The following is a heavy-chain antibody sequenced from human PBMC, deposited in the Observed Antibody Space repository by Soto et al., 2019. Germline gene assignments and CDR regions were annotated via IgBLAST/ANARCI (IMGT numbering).Heavy chain of an antibody. CDR1: GFTFSSYA. V-gene: IGHV3-23*01. D-gene: IGHD3-22*01. CDR3: AKALGDSSGYYISPLYYFDY. Sequence: GGSLRLSCAASGFTFSSYAMSWVRQAPGKGLEWVSAISGSGGSTYYADSVKGRFTISRDNSKNTLYLQMNSLRAEDTAVYYCAKALGDSSGYYISPLYYFDYWGQGTLVTGSS. J-gene: IGHJ4*02. CDR2: ISGSGGST.